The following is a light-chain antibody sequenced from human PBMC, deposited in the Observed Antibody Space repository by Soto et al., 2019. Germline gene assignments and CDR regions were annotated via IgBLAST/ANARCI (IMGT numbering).Light chain of an antibody. CDR3: TSYTTCRIYV. CDR2: DLP. Sequence: QSALTQPASGSGSPGQSITISCSGTSRDSDAYDYVSWYQQHPGRSPLLTFYDLPSRCLGLSIRFSGSKSDNTASLTPSTLHADQEGVYYCTSYTTCRIYVFG. V-gene: IGLV2-14*03. CDR1: SRDSDAYDY. J-gene: IGLJ1*01.